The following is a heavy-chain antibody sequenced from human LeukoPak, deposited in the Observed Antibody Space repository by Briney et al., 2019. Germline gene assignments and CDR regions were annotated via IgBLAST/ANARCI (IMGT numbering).Heavy chain of an antibody. Sequence: GSSVKVSCKASGGSFNNYAISWVRQAPGQGLEWMGRIIPIFGIANSAQKFQGRVTITADKSTNTAYMELSSLRSEDTAVYYCAREVDTAMVFVSPIVPFDYWGQGTLVTVSS. V-gene: IGHV1-69*04. D-gene: IGHD5-18*01. CDR2: IIPIFGIA. CDR1: GGSFNNYA. CDR3: AREVDTAMVFVSPIVPFDY. J-gene: IGHJ4*02.